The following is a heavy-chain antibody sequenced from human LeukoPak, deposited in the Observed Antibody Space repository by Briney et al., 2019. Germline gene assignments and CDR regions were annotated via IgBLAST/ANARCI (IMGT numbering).Heavy chain of an antibody. J-gene: IGHJ4*02. CDR2: IYSGGST. CDR1: GFTFSSYA. D-gene: IGHD1-1*01. Sequence: GGSLRLSCAASGFTFSSYAMSWVRQAPGKGLEWVSVIYSGGSTYYADSVKGRFTISRDNSKNTLYLQMNSLRAEDTAVYYCARDENEVDYWGQGTLVTVSS. V-gene: IGHV3-66*01. CDR3: ARDENEVDY.